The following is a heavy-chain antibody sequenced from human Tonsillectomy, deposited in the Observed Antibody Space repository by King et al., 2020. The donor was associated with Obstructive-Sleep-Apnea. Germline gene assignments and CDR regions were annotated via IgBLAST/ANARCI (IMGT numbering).Heavy chain of an antibody. D-gene: IGHD6-19*01. V-gene: IGHV3-72*01. CDR1: GFTFSDHY. CDR2: ARGKANSYTT. J-gene: IGHJ4*02. Sequence: DVQLVESGGGLVQPGVSLRLSCAASGFTFSDHYMDWVRQAPGKGLEWVARARGKANSYTTEYAASVKGRFTISRDDSQNSLYLQMNSLKTEDTAVYFCARNQRSGSSAWHWDSWGQGPLVTVSS. CDR3: ARNQRSGSSAWHWDS.